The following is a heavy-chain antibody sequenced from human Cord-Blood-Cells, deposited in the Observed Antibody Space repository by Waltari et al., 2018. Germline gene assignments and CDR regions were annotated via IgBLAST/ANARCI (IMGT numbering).Heavy chain of an antibody. Sequence: EVQLLESGGGLVQPGGSLRLSCAASGFTFSSYAMSWVRQARGKGLEWVSAISGSGGSTYYADSVKGRFTISRDNSKNTLYLQMNSLRAEDTAVYYCAKLGRDRDFYSSSSKGPFDYWGQGTLVTVSS. CDR2: ISGSGGST. CDR1: GFTFSSYA. D-gene: IGHD6-6*01. V-gene: IGHV3-23*01. J-gene: IGHJ4*02. CDR3: AKLGRDRDFYSSSSKGPFDY.